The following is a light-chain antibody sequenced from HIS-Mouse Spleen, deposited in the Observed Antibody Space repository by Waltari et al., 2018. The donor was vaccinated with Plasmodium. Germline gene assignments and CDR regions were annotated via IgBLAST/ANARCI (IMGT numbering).Light chain of an antibody. V-gene: IGLV3-10*01. CDR2: EDS. CDR1: ALPKKY. Sequence: SYELTQPPPVSVSPGQTDTITSSGDALPKKYAYCYQQKCSQPPVLVIYEDSKRPSGIPERFSGSSSGTMATLTISGAQVEDEADYYCYSTDSSGNHRVFGGGTKLTVL. J-gene: IGLJ3*02. CDR3: YSTDSSGNHRV.